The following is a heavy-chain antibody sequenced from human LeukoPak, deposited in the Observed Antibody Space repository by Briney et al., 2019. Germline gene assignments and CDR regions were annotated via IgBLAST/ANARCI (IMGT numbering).Heavy chain of an antibody. J-gene: IGHJ5*02. D-gene: IGHD4-17*01. Sequence: ASETLSLTCTVSGGSISSGNYYWSWIRKPAGKGLEWIGRIYTSGSTNYNPSLKSRVTISLDTSKNQFSLKLTSVTAADTAVYYCARSRGGYGDYGSWFDPWGQGTLVTVSS. CDR2: IYTSGST. V-gene: IGHV4-61*02. CDR3: ARSRGGYGDYGSWFDP. CDR1: GGSISSGNYY.